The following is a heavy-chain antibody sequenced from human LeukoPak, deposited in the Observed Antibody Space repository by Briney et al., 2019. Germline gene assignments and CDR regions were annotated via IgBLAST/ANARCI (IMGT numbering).Heavy chain of an antibody. Sequence: PSETLSLTCAVYGGSFSGYYWSWIRQPPGKGLEWIGEINHSGSTNYNPSLKSRVTISVDTSKNQFSLKLSSVTAADTAVYYCAGLFYGDYVGAFDIWGQGTMVTVSS. D-gene: IGHD4-17*01. V-gene: IGHV4-34*01. CDR2: INHSGST. CDR1: GGSFSGYY. CDR3: AGLFYGDYVGAFDI. J-gene: IGHJ3*02.